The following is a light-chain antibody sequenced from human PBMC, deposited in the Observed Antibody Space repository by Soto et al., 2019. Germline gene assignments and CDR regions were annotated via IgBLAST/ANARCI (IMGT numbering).Light chain of an antibody. CDR2: DVN. Sequence: QSALTQPASVSGSPGQSITISCTGTSSDVGGYNSVSWYQQHPGKAPKLMIYDVNNRPSGVSNRFSGSKSGNTASLTISGLHAEDEADYYCSSYTSSSTVFGGGTKLTVL. V-gene: IGLV2-14*03. CDR1: SSDVGGYNS. J-gene: IGLJ2*01. CDR3: SSYTSSSTV.